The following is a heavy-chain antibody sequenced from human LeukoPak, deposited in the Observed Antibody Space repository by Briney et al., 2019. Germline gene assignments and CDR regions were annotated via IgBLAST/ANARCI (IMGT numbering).Heavy chain of an antibody. CDR1: GYTFTSYG. CDR3: ARDRMYYDYVWGSYRPVDY. J-gene: IGHJ4*02. CDR2: ISAYNGNT. V-gene: IGHV1-18*01. D-gene: IGHD3-16*02. Sequence: ASVKVSCKASGYTFTSYGISWVRQAPGQGLEWMGWISAYNGNTNYAQKLQGRVTMTTDTSTSTAYMELRSLRSDDTAVYYCARDRMYYDYVWGSYRPVDYWGQGTLVTVSS.